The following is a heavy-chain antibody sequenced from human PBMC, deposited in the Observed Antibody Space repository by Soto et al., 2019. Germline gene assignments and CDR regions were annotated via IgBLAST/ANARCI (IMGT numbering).Heavy chain of an antibody. CDR1: GFTFSSYS. J-gene: IGHJ6*02. D-gene: IGHD5-12*01. CDR3: ARADSGYAHGYYYYGMDV. CDR2: ISSSSSTI. V-gene: IGHV3-48*01. Sequence: EVQLVESGGGLVQPGGSLRLSCAASGFTFSSYSMNWVRQAPGKGLEWVSYISSSSSTIYYADSVKGRFTISRDKAXXSXXLQMNSLRADDTAVYYCARADSGYAHGYYYYGMDVWGQGTTVTVSS.